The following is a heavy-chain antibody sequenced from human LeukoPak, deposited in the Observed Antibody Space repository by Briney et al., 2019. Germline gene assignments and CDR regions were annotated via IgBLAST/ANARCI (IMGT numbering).Heavy chain of an antibody. CDR1: GFTFSSYW. Sequence: PGGSLRLSCAASGFTFSSYWMRWVRQAPGKGLVWVSRINSDGSSTSYADSVKGRFTISRDNAKNTLYLQMNSLRAEDTAVYYCARAARGAAAGTVEFDYWGQGTLVTVSS. V-gene: IGHV3-74*01. D-gene: IGHD6-13*01. J-gene: IGHJ4*02. CDR2: INSDGSST. CDR3: ARAARGAAAGTVEFDY.